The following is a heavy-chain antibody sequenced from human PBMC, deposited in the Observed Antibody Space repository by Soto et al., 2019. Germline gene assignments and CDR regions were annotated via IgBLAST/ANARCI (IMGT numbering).Heavy chain of an antibody. V-gene: IGHV4-34*01. CDR1: GGSFSGYY. J-gene: IGHJ1*01. D-gene: IGHD4-17*01. Sequence: SETLSLTCAVYGGSFSGYYWSWIRQPPGKGLEWIGEINHSGSTNYNPSLKSRVTISVDTSKNQFSLKLSSVTAADTAVYYCARGGRLRSYFQHWGQGTLVTVSS. CDR2: INHSGST. CDR3: ARGGRLRSYFQH.